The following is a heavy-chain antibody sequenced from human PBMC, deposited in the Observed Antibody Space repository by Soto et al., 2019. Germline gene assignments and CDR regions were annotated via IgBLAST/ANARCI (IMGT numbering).Heavy chain of an antibody. CDR3: AADATARQQMVPSDY. Sequence: SVKVSCKASGFTFTSSAFQWVRQARGQRLEWIGWIAVGSGYTNYAQRFQDRVTLTRDMSTATTYMELSRLTSEDTAIYYCAADATARQQMVPSDYWGQGTLVTVSS. CDR2: IAVGSGYT. D-gene: IGHD2-8*01. J-gene: IGHJ4*02. V-gene: IGHV1-58*01. CDR1: GFTFTSSA.